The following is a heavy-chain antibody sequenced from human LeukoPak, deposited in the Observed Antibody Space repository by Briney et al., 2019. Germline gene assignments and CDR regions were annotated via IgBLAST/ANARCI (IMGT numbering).Heavy chain of an antibody. V-gene: IGHV4-59*01. CDR3: ARAIQH. J-gene: IGHJ1*01. CDR1: GDSISIYY. CDR2: IYYSGST. Sequence: SETLSLTCTVSGDSISIYYWSWMPHPPGKGLEWIGYIYYSGSTNYNPSLKSRVTISVDTSKNQFSLKLSSVTAADTAVYYCARAIQHWGQGTLVTVSS.